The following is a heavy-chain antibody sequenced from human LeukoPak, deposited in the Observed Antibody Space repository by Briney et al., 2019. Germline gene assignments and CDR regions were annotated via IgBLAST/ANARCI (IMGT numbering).Heavy chain of an antibody. V-gene: IGHV3-15*01. J-gene: IGHJ4*02. CDR1: GFISNSAW. Sequence: GGSLRLSCAASGFISNSAWMSWVRQAPGKGLEWVGRIKSNSDGGTTDYAAPVKGRFSISRDDSKNTLYLHLNSLKTEDTAVYYCTTGGTSDGLWYWGQGTLVTVSS. CDR2: IKSNSDGGTT. CDR3: TTGGTSDGLWY. D-gene: IGHD2-21*01.